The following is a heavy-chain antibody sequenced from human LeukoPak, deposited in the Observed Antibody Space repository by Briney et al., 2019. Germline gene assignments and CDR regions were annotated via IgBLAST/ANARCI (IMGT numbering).Heavy chain of an antibody. CDR3: ARQAISGYDPPPFDS. CDR1: GVSIRSSTYY. CDR2: VYYSGST. V-gene: IGHV4-39*01. J-gene: IGHJ4*02. Sequence: PSETLSLTCTVSGVSIRSSTYYWGWIRQPPGKGLDWIGNVYYSGSTYYNPSLKSRVTISVDTSKNQIFLKLNSVTAADTAVYYCARQAISGYDPPPFDSWGQGTLVTVSS. D-gene: IGHD5-12*01.